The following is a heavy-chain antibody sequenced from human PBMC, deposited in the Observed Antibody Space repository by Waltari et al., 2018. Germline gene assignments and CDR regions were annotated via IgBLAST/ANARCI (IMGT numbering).Heavy chain of an antibody. D-gene: IGHD3-9*01. CDR1: GDSTNNNHW. J-gene: IGHJ4*02. CDR3: ARGLSQYGATTGFDY. CDR2: IYGSGSS. V-gene: IGHV4-4*02. Sequence: VHLQESGPGLVKPSGTLSLTCVVSGDSTNNNHWWSWVRQDPGKGLEWIGQIYGSGSSIYNPSVKSRVTISADNSKNQFSLTLKSVTAADTALYFCARGLSQYGATTGFDYWGQGTRVSVSS.